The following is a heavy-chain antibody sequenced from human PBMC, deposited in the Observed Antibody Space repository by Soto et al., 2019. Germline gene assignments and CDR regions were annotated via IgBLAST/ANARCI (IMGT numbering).Heavy chain of an antibody. V-gene: IGHV1-18*04. D-gene: IGHD6-13*01. CDR1: GYTFTGYY. CDR3: ARDSSSWYPPRY. CDR2: ISANSGNT. Sequence: ASVKLSCKASGYTFTGYYMHWVRQAPGEGLEWMGWISANSGNTNYAQKLQGRVTMTTDTSTSTAYMELRSLRSDDTAVYYCARDSSSWYPPRYWGQGTLVTVSS. J-gene: IGHJ4*02.